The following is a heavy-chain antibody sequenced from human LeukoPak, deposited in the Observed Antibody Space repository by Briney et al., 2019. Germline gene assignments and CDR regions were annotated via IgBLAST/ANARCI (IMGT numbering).Heavy chain of an antibody. D-gene: IGHD6-13*01. CDR2: IIPIFGTA. CDR3: ARVVMSIAAADYFDY. J-gene: IGHJ4*02. Sequence: ASMKVSCKASGGTFSSYAISWVRQAPGQGLEWMGGIIPIFGTANYAQKFQGRVTITADKSTSTAYMELSSLRSEDTAVYYCARVVMSIAAADYFDYWGQGTLVTVSS. V-gene: IGHV1-69*06. CDR1: GGTFSSYA.